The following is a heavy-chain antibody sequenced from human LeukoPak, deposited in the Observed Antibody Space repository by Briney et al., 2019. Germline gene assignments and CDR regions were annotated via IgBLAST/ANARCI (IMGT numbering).Heavy chain of an antibody. CDR2: MNPNSGNT. D-gene: IGHD3-10*01. V-gene: IGHV1-8*03. Sequence: VASVKVSCKASGYTFTSYGISWVRQAPGQGLEWMGWMNPNSGNTGYAQKFQGRVTITRNTSISTAYMELSSLRSEDTAVYYCARGGYYYGSGSYSDWGQGTLVTVSS. CDR3: ARGGYYYGSGSYSD. CDR1: GYTFTSYG. J-gene: IGHJ4*02.